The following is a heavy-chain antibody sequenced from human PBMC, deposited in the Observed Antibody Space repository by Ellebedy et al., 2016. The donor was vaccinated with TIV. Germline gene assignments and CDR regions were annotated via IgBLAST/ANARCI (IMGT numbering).Heavy chain of an antibody. CDR3: AKDRTPGDGYWVFDN. CDR1: GFTFSSYA. D-gene: IGHD5-18*01. Sequence: GESLKISCAASGFTFSSYAMTWVRQAPGKGLEWVSGIVGSGAQKYADSVKGRFTISRDNSKSTVDLQMNSLRAEDTAVYFCAKDRTPGDGYWVFDNWGQGTLVTVSS. J-gene: IGHJ4*02. V-gene: IGHV3-23*01. CDR2: IVGSGA.